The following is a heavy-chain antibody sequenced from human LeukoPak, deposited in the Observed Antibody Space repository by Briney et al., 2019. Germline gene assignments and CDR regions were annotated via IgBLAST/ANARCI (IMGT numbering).Heavy chain of an antibody. V-gene: IGHV3-23*01. D-gene: IGHD3-10*01. J-gene: IGHJ5*02. Sequence: GESLRLSCAASGFTFSSYAMSWVRQAPGKGLEWVSAISGSGGSTYYADSVKGRFTISRDNSKNTLYLQLNSLRAEDTSVYYCANDYYGSGSYYYNWFDPWGQGTLVTVSS. CDR1: GFTFSSYA. CDR2: ISGSGGST. CDR3: ANDYYGSGSYYYNWFDP.